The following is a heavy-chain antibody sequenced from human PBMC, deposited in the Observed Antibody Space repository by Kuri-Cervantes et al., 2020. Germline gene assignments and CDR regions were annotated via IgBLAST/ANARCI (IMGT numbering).Heavy chain of an antibody. CDR2: IYHSGST. CDR1: GGSISSGGYS. Sequence: LRLSCAVSGGSISSGGYSWSWIRQPPGKGLEWIGYIYHSGSTNYNPSLKSRVTISVDTSKNQFSLKLSSVTAADTAVYYCAKDTTSLGYYFDYWGQGTLVTVSS. V-gene: IGHV4-30-2*01. J-gene: IGHJ4*02. D-gene: IGHD1-1*01. CDR3: AKDTTSLGYYFDY.